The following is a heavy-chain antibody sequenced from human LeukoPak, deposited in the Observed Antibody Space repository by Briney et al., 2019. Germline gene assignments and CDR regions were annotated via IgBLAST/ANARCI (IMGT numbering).Heavy chain of an antibody. CDR1: GDTNCTSY. D-gene: IGHD3-22*01. CDR2: IYYSGST. V-gene: IGHV4-59*01. J-gene: IGHJ5*02. CDR3: ATSYYGSSPNWFDP. Sequence: SETLAVTCTDPGDTNCTSYKSWIRQPPGKGLEWIGYIYYSGSTNYNPSLKSRVTISLDTSKNQFSLKLTSVTDADTAVYYCATSYYGSSPNWFDPWGQGTLVTVSS.